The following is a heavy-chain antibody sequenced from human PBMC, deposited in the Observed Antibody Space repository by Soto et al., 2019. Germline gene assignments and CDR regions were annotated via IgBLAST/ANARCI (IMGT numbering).Heavy chain of an antibody. V-gene: IGHV4-59*12. Sequence: PSETLSLTCTVSGGSLSSYYWSWIRQPPGKGLEWIGEIHYSGSTYYNPSLKSRVTISVDTSKNQFSLKLSSVTAADMAVYYCARTPGSSYYDILTGYGMDVWGQGTTVTVSS. J-gene: IGHJ6*02. CDR1: GGSLSSYY. CDR2: IHYSGST. D-gene: IGHD3-9*01. CDR3: ARTPGSSYYDILTGYGMDV.